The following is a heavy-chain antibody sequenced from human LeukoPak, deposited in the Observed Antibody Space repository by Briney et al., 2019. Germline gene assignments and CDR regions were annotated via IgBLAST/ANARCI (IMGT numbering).Heavy chain of an antibody. D-gene: IGHD3-22*01. CDR3: AKDRDSSGYYPPFDY. CDR2: ISGSGGST. V-gene: IGHV3-23*01. CDR1: GFTFSSYG. Sequence: GGSLRLSCAASGFTFSSYGMSWVRQAPGKGLEWVSAISGSGGSTYFADSVKGRFTISRDNSKNTLYLQMSSLRAEDTAVYYCAKDRDSSGYYPPFDYWGQGTLVTVSS. J-gene: IGHJ4*02.